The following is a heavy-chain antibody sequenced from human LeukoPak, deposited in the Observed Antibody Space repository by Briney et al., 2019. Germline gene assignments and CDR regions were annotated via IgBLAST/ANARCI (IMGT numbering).Heavy chain of an antibody. J-gene: IGHJ4*02. Sequence: GGSLRLSCAASGFTFTNYWMFWVRQAPGKGLVWVSGINPDGSTTTYADSVKGRFTISRESAKSTLYLHMNILRVEDTAVYYCARGRYGDYHWGQGILVTVSS. D-gene: IGHD4-17*01. V-gene: IGHV3-74*01. CDR2: INPDGSTT. CDR3: ARGRYGDYH. CDR1: GFTFTNYW.